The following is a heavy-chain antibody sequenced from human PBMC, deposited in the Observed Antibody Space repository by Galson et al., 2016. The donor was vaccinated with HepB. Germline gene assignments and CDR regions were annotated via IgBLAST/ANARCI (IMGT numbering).Heavy chain of an antibody. CDR1: GGSISYRNYY. D-gene: IGHD3-16*02. CDR2: IYYSGST. Sequence: SETLSLTCTVSGGSISYRNYYWGWTRQPPGKGLEWIGSIYYSGSTYYNPSLKSRVTISVDTSKNRFSLKLRPVTAAYTAMYFCARWGSYRYFFDYWDQGTLVTVSA. CDR3: ARWGSYRYFFDY. J-gene: IGHJ4*02. V-gene: IGHV4-39*01.